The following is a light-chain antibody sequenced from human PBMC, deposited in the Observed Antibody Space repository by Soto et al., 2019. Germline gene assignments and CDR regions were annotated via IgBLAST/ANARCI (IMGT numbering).Light chain of an antibody. CDR1: QSVSSSY. Sequence: EIVLTQSPGTLSLSPGERATLSCRASQSVSSSYLAWYQQKPGQAPRLLIYGASSRATGIPDRFSGSGSGTNFTLTLSRLQPEDFAVYYCQQYCSSPPWTFGQGPKVEIK. V-gene: IGKV3-20*01. J-gene: IGKJ1*01. CDR3: QQYCSSPPWT. CDR2: GAS.